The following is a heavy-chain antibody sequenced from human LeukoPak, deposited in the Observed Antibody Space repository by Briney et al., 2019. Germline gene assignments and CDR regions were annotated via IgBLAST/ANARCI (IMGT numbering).Heavy chain of an antibody. CDR2: IYYSGST. V-gene: IGHV4-59*08. J-gene: IGHJ4*02. Sequence: SETLSLTCTVSGGSVDNYYWSWVRQPPGKGLEWIGYIYYSGSTNYNPSLKSRVTISVDTSKNQFSLKVNSVTAADTAVYYCARHGNIVVVVAATAFDYWGQGTLVTVSS. CDR1: GGSVDNYY. CDR3: ARHGNIVVVVAATAFDY. D-gene: IGHD2-15*01.